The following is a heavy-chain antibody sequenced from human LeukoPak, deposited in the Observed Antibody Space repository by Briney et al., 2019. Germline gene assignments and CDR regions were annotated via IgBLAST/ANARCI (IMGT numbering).Heavy chain of an antibody. J-gene: IGHJ4*02. CDR3: ARAGTGLLWFGELSDY. CDR2: IKQDGSEK. V-gene: IGHV3-7*01. CDR1: GFTFSSYW. D-gene: IGHD3-10*01. Sequence: GGSLRLSCAASGFTFSSYWMSWVRQAPGKGLEWVANIKQDGSEKYYVDSVKGRFTISRENAKNSLYVQMNSLRAEDTAVYYFARAGTGLLWFGELSDYWGQGTLVTVSS.